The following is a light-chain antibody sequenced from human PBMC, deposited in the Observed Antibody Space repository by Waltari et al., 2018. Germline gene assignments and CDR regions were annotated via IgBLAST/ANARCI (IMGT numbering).Light chain of an antibody. CDR3: AAWDDSLRAKFV. CDR1: SSNVGSNY. J-gene: IGLJ1*01. CDR2: RNA. V-gene: IGLV1-47*01. Sequence: QSVLTQPPSASGTPGQRVTISCSGSSSNVGSNYVYWYHQLPGTAPKLLIYRNAHRPSGVPGRFSASKSGTLASLAISGLRSEDEADYYCAAWDDSLRAKFVFGTGTKVTVL.